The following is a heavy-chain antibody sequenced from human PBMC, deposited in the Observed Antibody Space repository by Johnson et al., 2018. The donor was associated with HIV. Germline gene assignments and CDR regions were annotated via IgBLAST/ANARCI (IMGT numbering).Heavy chain of an antibody. Sequence: EVQLVESGGGLVQPGRSLRLSCAASGFTFDDYAMHWVRQAPGKGLEWVSGISWNSGSIGYADSVKGRFTISRDNAKNSLYLQMNSLRAEDTAVYYCARDEPELGDAFDIWGQGTMVTVSS. CDR2: ISWNSGSI. D-gene: IGHD1-26*01. V-gene: IGHV3-9*01. CDR1: GFTFDDYA. J-gene: IGHJ3*02. CDR3: ARDEPELGDAFDI.